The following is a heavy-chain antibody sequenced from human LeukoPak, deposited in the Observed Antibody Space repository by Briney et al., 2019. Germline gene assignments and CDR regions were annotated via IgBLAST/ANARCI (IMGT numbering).Heavy chain of an antibody. J-gene: IGHJ4*02. Sequence: SVKVSCKASGGTFSSYAISWVRQAPGQGLEWMGGIIPIFGTANYAQKFQGRVTITADESTSTAYMELSSLRSEDTAVYYCARLGEEAGIPGSYWGQGTLVTVSS. V-gene: IGHV1-69*13. CDR2: IIPIFGTA. CDR1: GGTFSSYA. D-gene: IGHD3-16*01. CDR3: ARLGEEAGIPGSY.